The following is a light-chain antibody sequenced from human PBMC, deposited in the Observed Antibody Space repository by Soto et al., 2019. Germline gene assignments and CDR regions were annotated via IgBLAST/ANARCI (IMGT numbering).Light chain of an antibody. CDR1: QSVLYSYNNQNY. CDR3: QQYYSTPLT. Sequence: DIVMTQSPDSLAVSLGERATINCKSSQSVLYSYNNQNYLAWYQQKPGQPPKLLIYWASTRESGVPDRFSGSGSGTEFTLTISSLQAEDVAVYYFQQYYSTPLTFGGGTKVEIK. CDR2: WAS. J-gene: IGKJ4*01. V-gene: IGKV4-1*01.